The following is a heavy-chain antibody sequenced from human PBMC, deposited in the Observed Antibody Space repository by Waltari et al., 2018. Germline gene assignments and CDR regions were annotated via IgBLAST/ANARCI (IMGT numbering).Heavy chain of an antibody. V-gene: IGHV3-30*02. CDR3: AKDPERIAAAAAGYFDY. Sequence: QVQLVESGGGVVQPGGSLRLSCAASGFTFSSYGMHWVRQAPGKGLEWVAFIRYDGSNKYYADSVNGRFTISRDNSKNTLYLQMNSLRAEDTAVYYCAKDPERIAAAAAGYFDYWGQGTLVTVSS. J-gene: IGHJ4*02. D-gene: IGHD6-13*01. CDR1: GFTFSSYG. CDR2: IRYDGSNK.